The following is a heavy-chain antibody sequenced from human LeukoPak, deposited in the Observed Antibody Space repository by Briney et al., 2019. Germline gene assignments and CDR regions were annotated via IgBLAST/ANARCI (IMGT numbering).Heavy chain of an antibody. CDR3: ARAHGLRRPMNLDY. CDR2: MNPNSGNT. CDR1: GYTFTSYD. V-gene: IGHV1-8*02. Sequence: ASVKVSCKASGYTFTSYDINWVRQATGQGLEWMGWMNPNSGNTGYAQKFQGRVTMTRNTSISTAYMELSSLRSEDTAVYYCARAHGLRRPMNLDYWGQGTLVTVSS. D-gene: IGHD4-17*01. J-gene: IGHJ4*02.